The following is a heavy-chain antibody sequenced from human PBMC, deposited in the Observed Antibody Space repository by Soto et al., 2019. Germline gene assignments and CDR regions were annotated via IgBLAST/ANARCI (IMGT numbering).Heavy chain of an antibody. CDR1: GFTLSSYS. Sequence: PGGAPRLSFAAPGFTLSSYSLKLGRPAPGEGLEWVSYISSSSSTIYYADSVKGRFTISRDNAKNSLYLQMNSLRAEDTAVYYCARDIVVVTAIDWYFDLWGRGTLVTVSS. J-gene: IGHJ2*01. V-gene: IGHV3-48*01. CDR2: ISSSSSTI. CDR3: ARDIVVVTAIDWYFDL. D-gene: IGHD2-21*02.